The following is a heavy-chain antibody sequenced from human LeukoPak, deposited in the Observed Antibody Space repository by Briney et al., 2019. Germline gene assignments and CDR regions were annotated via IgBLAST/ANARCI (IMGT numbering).Heavy chain of an antibody. CDR2: MNPNSGNT. D-gene: IGHD2-15*01. V-gene: IGHV1-8*02. CDR1: GYTFTSYY. J-gene: IGHJ5*02. CDR3: ARAHSRGFGP. Sequence: ASVKVSCKASGYTFTSYYMHWVRQATGQGLEWMGWMNPNSGNTGYAQKFQGRVTMTRNTSISTAYMELSSLRFEDTAVYYCARAHSRGFGPWGQGTLVTVSS.